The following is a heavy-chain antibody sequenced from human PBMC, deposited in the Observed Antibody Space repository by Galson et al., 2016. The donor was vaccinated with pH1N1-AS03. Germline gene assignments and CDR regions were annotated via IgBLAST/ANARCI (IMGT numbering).Heavy chain of an antibody. V-gene: IGHV1-69*06. J-gene: IGHJ4*02. D-gene: IGHD3-22*01. CDR2: IIPVFGTP. Sequence: VKVSCKASGVSFNNYAINWLRQAPGQGLEWMGGIIPVFGTPNYAQQFHGRVTIMADKSTTTAYMELSSLRSEDTAVYYCARGQFDYDSSGYYSYWGQGTLVTVSS. CDR1: GVSFNNYA. CDR3: ARGQFDYDSSGYYSY.